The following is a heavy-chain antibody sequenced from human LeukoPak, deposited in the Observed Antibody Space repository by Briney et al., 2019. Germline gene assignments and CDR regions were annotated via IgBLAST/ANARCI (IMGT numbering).Heavy chain of an antibody. J-gene: IGHJ4*02. CDR2: SSSSSSYK. CDR1: GFTFSTYS. CDR3: ARDTVGYSSGYGDY. Sequence: GGSLRLSCAASGFTFSTYSMDWVRQAPGKGLEWVSSSSSSSSYKYYADSVKGRFTISRDNAKKSLYLQMNSLRAEDTAVYYCARDTVGYSSGYGDYWGQGTLVTVSS. V-gene: IGHV3-21*01. D-gene: IGHD6-25*01.